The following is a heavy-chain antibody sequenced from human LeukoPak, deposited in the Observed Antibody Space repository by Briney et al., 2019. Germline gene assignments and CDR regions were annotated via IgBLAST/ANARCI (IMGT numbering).Heavy chain of an antibody. J-gene: IGHJ6*03. CDR1: GYTFTGYY. V-gene: IGHV1-2*02. CDR3: ARSRYYYGSGSYYKGGWEAPNTPYYYYYMDV. D-gene: IGHD3-10*01. CDR2: IYPNNGGT. Sequence: ASVKVSCKASGYTFTGYYMHWVRQAPGQELEWMGWIYPNNGGTNYAQNFQGRVTMTRDTSMSTAYMELSSLRSDDTAVYYCARSRYYYGSGSYYKGGWEAPNTPYYYYYMDVWGKGTTVTVSS.